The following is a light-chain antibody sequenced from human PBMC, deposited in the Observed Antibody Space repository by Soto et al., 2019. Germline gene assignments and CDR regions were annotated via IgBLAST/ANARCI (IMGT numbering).Light chain of an antibody. J-gene: IGKJ4*01. V-gene: IGKV3D-20*01. Sequence: EIVLTQSPATLSLSPGERATLSCGASQCVSSSYLAWYQQKPGLAPRLLIYDASSRATGIPDRFSGSGSGTDFTLTITRLEPEDFAVYYCPQYGSSPLTFGGGTKVEIK. CDR1: QCVSSSY. CDR3: PQYGSSPLT. CDR2: DAS.